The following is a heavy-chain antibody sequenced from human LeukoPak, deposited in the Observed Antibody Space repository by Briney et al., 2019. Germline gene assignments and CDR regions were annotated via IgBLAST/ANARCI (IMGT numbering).Heavy chain of an antibody. V-gene: IGHV3-23*01. J-gene: IGHJ6*02. D-gene: IGHD2/OR15-2a*01. CDR3: AKASLKKNVRYYGMDV. Sequence: PGGSLRLSCAASGFTFSSYAMSWVRQAPGKGLEWVSAISGSGGSTYYADSLKGRFTISRDNSKNTLYLQMNSLRAEDTAVYYCAKASLKKNVRYYGMDVWGQGTTVTVSS. CDR2: ISGSGGST. CDR1: GFTFSSYA.